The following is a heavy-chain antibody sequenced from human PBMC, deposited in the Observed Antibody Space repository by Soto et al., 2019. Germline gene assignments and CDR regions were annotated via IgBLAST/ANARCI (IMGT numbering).Heavy chain of an antibody. CDR2: IYSGGSA. Sequence: EVQLVESGGGLIQPGGSLRLSCAASGFTVSSNYMIWVRQAPGKGLECVSVIYSGGSAYYGDSVKGRFTISRDNSKNTLYLQMKSLRDEDTAVYYCARRKEYSGAGFHYWGQGTLVTVSS. V-gene: IGHV3-53*01. CDR3: ARRKEYSGAGFHY. CDR1: GFTVSSNY. J-gene: IGHJ4*02. D-gene: IGHD5-18*01.